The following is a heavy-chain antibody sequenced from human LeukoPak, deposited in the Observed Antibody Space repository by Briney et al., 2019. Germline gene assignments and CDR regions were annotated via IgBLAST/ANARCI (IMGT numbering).Heavy chain of an antibody. CDR1: GDSVSINSAA. J-gene: IGHJ6*02. CDR3: ARGAVAGTDYYYYYGMDV. CDR2: TYYRSKWYN. V-gene: IGHV6-1*01. Sequence: SQTLSLTCAISGDSVSINSAAWNWIRQSPSRGLEWLGRTYYRSKWYNDYAVSVKSRITINPDTSKNQFSLQLNSVTPEDTAVYYCARGAVAGTDYYYYYGMDVWGQGTTVTVSS. D-gene: IGHD6-19*01.